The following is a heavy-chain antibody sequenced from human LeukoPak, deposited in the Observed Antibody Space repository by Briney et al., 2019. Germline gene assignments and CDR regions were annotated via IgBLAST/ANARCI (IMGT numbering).Heavy chain of an antibody. Sequence: PGGSLRLSCAASGFTFRSYAIHWVRQAPGKGLEWVAVISYDGSNKYYAGSVKGRFTISRDNSKNTLYLQMNSLRAEDTAVYYCARVSYCSGGSCSREIDYWGQGTLVTVSS. D-gene: IGHD2-15*01. J-gene: IGHJ4*02. CDR1: GFTFRSYA. CDR2: ISYDGSNK. CDR3: ARVSYCSGGSCSREIDY. V-gene: IGHV3-30-3*01.